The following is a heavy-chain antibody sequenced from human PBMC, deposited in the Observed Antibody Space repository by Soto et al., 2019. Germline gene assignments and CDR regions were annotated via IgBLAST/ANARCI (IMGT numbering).Heavy chain of an antibody. CDR1: GDSISSSNW. V-gene: IGHV4-4*02. CDR2: IYHSGST. D-gene: IGHD3-22*01. Sequence: SETLSLTCAVSGDSISSSNWLIWVRQPPGKGLEWIGEIYHSGSTNYNPSLKSRVTMSVDTSKNQFSLKLSSVTAADTAVYYCASQHYYDSSGYYVGYWGQGTLVTVSS. CDR3: ASQHYYDSSGYYVGY. J-gene: IGHJ4*02.